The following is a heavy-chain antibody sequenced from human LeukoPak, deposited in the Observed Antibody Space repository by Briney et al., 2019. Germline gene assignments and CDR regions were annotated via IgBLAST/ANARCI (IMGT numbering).Heavy chain of an antibody. CDR3: ARGKGYSYGLYYFDY. D-gene: IGHD5-18*01. CDR2: IYSGGST. CDR1: GFTISSNY. Sequence: GGSLRLSCAASGFTISSNYMSWVRQPPGKGLEWVSVIYSGGSTYYADSVKGRFTISRDNSKNTLYLQMNSLRAEDTAVYYCARGKGYSYGLYYFDYWGQGTLVTVSS. V-gene: IGHV3-53*01. J-gene: IGHJ4*02.